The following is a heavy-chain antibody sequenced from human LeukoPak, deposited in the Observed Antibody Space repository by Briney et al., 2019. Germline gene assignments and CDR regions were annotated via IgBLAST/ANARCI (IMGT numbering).Heavy chain of an antibody. CDR1: GYTFTGYY. Sequence: ASVKVSCKASGYTFTGYYMHWVRQAPGQGLEWMGWINPNSGGTNYAQKFQGRVTMTRDTSISTAYMELSRLRSDDTAVYYCARDLAAAVRDYYYYGTDVWGQGTTVTVSS. V-gene: IGHV1-2*02. J-gene: IGHJ6*02. D-gene: IGHD6-13*01. CDR2: INPNSGGT. CDR3: ARDLAAAVRDYYYYGTDV.